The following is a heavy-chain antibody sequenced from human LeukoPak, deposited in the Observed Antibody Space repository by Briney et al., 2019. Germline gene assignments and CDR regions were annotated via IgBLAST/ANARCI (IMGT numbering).Heavy chain of an antibody. Sequence: SQTLSLTCAISGDSVSKNSAAWNWIRQSPSRGLEWLGRTYYRSKWYHDYAVSVKSRITINPDTSKNQFSLQLNSVTPEDTAVYYCTRGVQPLHESDAFDIWGQGTMVTVSS. CDR2: TYYRSKWYH. J-gene: IGHJ3*02. D-gene: IGHD2-2*01. CDR3: TRGVQPLHESDAFDI. CDR1: GDSVSKNSAA. V-gene: IGHV6-1*01.